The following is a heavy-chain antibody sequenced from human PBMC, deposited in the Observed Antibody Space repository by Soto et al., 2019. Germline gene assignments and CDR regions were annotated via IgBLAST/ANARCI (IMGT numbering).Heavy chain of an antibody. D-gene: IGHD2-21*01. J-gene: IGHJ3*02. CDR1: GFTFGDFY. Sequence: PGGSLRLSCAASGFTFGDFYMSWVRQAPGKGLEWVANINRDGSEKYYVDSVKGRFTISRDNAKNTLYLQMNSLRAEDMAVYYCASMTRCILCIWGQGTTVTVSS. V-gene: IGHV3-7*01. CDR2: INRDGSEK. CDR3: ASMTRCILCI.